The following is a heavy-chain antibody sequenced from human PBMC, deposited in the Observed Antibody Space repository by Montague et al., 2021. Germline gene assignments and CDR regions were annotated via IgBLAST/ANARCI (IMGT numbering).Heavy chain of an antibody. CDR3: SRDGGGYDLGLPKFDY. D-gene: IGHD5-12*01. V-gene: IGHV3-21*01. CDR1: GFTTSSYS. J-gene: IGHJ4*02. CDR2: ISSSSSYI. Sequence: SLRLSCAASGFTTSSYSMNWVRQAPGKGLEWVSSISSSSSYIYYADSVKGRFTISRDNAKNSLSLQMNSLRAEDTAAYYCSRDGGGYDLGLPKFDYWGQGTLVTVSS.